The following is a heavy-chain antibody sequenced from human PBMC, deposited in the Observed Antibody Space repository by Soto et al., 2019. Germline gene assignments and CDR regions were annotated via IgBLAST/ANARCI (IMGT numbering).Heavy chain of an antibody. CDR3: ARRDSSSSQPFDI. Sequence: EALKISCKGSGYTFTTYWIGCVRQMPGKGLEWMGIIFPGDSDTRYSPSFQGQVTISADKSITTAYLQWSSLKASDTAMYYCARRDSSSSQPFDIWGQGTMVTVSS. J-gene: IGHJ3*02. V-gene: IGHV5-51*01. CDR1: GYTFTTYW. CDR2: IFPGDSDT. D-gene: IGHD6-6*01.